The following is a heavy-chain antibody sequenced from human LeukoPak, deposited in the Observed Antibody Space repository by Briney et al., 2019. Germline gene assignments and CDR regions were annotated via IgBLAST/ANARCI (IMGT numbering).Heavy chain of an antibody. V-gene: IGHV4-34*01. Sequence: SETLSLTCGVYGGSFSDYYWSWIRQPPGKGLEWIGEINHSGSTNYNPSLKSRVTISVDTSENQFSLKMSSVTAADTAVYYCARGGITVAGTLGYWGQGTLVTVSS. CDR2: INHSGST. D-gene: IGHD6-19*01. CDR3: ARGGITVAGTLGY. J-gene: IGHJ4*02. CDR1: GGSFSDYY.